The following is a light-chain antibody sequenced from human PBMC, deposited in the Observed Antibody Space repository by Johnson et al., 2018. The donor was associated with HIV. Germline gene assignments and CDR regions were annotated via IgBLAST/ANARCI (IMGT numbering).Light chain of an antibody. CDR1: SSNIGNTY. CDR2: ENN. Sequence: QSVLTQPPSVSAAPGQEVTISCSGSSSNIGNTYVSWYQQLPGTAPKLLIYENNKRPSGIPDRFSGSKSGTSATLGITGLQTGDEADYYCGTWDSSLSGVFGTGTKVTV. CDR3: GTWDSSLSGV. V-gene: IGLV1-51*02. J-gene: IGLJ1*01.